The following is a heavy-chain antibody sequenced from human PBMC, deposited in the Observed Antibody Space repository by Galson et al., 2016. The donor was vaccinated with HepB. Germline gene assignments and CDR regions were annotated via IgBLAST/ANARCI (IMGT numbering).Heavy chain of an antibody. D-gene: IGHD6-19*01. V-gene: IGHV7-4-1*02. CDR2: INTYTGNP. J-gene: IGHJ4*02. Sequence: SVKVSCKASGYTFTNYAMNWVRQAPGQGLEWMGWINTYTGNPTYVQGFTGRFVFSLDTSVSTAYLQISGLKAEDTAIYYCARGDRSGWDYLGSWGQGTLVTVSS. CDR3: ARGDRSGWDYLGS. CDR1: GYTFTNYA.